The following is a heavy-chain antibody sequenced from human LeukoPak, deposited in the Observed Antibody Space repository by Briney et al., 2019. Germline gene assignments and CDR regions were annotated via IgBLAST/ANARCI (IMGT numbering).Heavy chain of an antibody. Sequence: PGGSLRLSCAASGFTFSSYAMSWVRQAPGKGLEWVSAISGSGGSTYYADSVKGRFTISRDNSKNSLYLQMNSLRAEDTAVYYCARDLRVHDYVLHPLDVWGQGTTVTVSS. V-gene: IGHV3-23*01. J-gene: IGHJ6*02. D-gene: IGHD3-16*01. CDR3: ARDLRVHDYVLHPLDV. CDR1: GFTFSSYA. CDR2: ISGSGGST.